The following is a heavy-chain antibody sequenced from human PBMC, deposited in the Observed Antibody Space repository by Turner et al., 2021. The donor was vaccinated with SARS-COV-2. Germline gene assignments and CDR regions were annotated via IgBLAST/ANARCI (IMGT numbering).Heavy chain of an antibody. CDR2: ISGIGVTT. D-gene: IGHD1-1*01. V-gene: IGHV3-23*01. CDR1: GSTFNNYA. Sequence: EVLLLESGGGCVHPGGSLSLSCAASGSTFNNYAMSWVRQAPGRGLQWVSAISGIGVTTYYADSVKGRFTISRDNSMNTLYLQMNSLRAEDTALYYCAKDLAAGATSVSRDAFDIWGQGTMVSVSS. J-gene: IGHJ3*02. CDR3: AKDLAAGATSVSRDAFDI.